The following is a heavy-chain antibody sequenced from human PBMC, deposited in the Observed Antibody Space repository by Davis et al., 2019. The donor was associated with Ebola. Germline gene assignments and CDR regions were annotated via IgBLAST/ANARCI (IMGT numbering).Heavy chain of an antibody. Sequence: AASVKVSCKASGGTFGSYAISWVRQAPGQGLEWMGGIIPIFGTANYAQKFQGRVTITADESTSTAYMELSSLRSEDTAVYYCTRQPSYCSGGSCYRAYYYYGMDVWGQGTTVTVSS. V-gene: IGHV1-69*13. CDR2: IIPIFGTA. CDR3: TRQPSYCSGGSCYRAYYYYGMDV. CDR1: GGTFGSYA. J-gene: IGHJ6*02. D-gene: IGHD2-15*01.